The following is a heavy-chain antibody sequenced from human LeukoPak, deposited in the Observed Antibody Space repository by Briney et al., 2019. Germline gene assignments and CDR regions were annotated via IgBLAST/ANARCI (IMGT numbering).Heavy chain of an antibody. CDR1: GFTFSNHA. Sequence: GGSLRLSCAGSGFTFSNHAMSWVRQAPGKGLEWVSAISGSGGSTYYADSVKGRFTISRDNSKNTLYLQMNSLRAEDTAVYYCASRGGSSGFWGQGTLVTVSS. V-gene: IGHV3-23*01. J-gene: IGHJ4*02. CDR3: ASRGGSSGF. D-gene: IGHD6-19*01. CDR2: ISGSGGST.